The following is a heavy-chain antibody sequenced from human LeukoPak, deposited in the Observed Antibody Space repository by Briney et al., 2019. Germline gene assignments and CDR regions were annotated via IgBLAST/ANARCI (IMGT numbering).Heavy chain of an antibody. CDR1: GFTFSSYA. Sequence: PGGSLRLSCAASGFTFSSYAMGWVRQAPGKGLEWVSAISGSGGSTYYADSVKGRFTISRDNSKNTLYLQMNSLRADDTAVYYCAKGRLWPDWFDPWGQGTLVTVSS. V-gene: IGHV3-23*01. CDR3: AKGRLWPDWFDP. D-gene: IGHD4/OR15-4a*01. J-gene: IGHJ5*02. CDR2: ISGSGGST.